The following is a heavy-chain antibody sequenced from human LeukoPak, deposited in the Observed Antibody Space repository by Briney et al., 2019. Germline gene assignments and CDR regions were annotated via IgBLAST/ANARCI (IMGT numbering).Heavy chain of an antibody. CDR2: INWNGGST. D-gene: IGHD2-2*01. CDR3: AREGCCSSTRCYEAGLDV. J-gene: IGHJ6*02. Sequence: GGSLRLSCAASGFTFDDYGVSWVRQAPGKGLEWVSGINWNGGSTGYADSVKGRFTISRDNAKNSLFLQMNSLRAEDTALYYCAREGCCSSTRCYEAGLDVWGQGTTVTVSS. V-gene: IGHV3-20*04. CDR1: GFTFDDYG.